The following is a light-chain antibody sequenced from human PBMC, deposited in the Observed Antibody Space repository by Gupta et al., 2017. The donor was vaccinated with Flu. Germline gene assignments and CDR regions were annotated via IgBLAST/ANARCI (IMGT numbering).Light chain of an antibody. CDR3: GTWDSSLSAEV. CDR1: SSNVGNSY. V-gene: IGLV1-51*01. Sequence: KVTISCSGSSSNVGNSYVSWYQQLPGTAPKLLMYDNNKRPSGIPDRFSGSKSGTSATLGITGLQTGDEAEYYCGTWDSSLSAEVVGGGTILTVL. J-gene: IGLJ2*01. CDR2: DNN.